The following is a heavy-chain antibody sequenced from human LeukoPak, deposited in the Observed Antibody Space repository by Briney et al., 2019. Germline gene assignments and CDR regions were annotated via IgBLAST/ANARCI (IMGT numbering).Heavy chain of an antibody. CDR1: GGSFSGYC. J-gene: IGHJ4*02. V-gene: IGHV4-59*01. CDR3: AREANYYGSGSYFEGTFDY. Sequence: SETLSLTCAVYGGSFSGYCWSWIRQPPGKGLEWIGYIYSSGTTNYNPSLKSRVTISIDTSKNEFSLRLTSVTAADTAVYYCAREANYYGSGSYFEGTFDYWGQGSLVTVSS. CDR2: IYSSGTT. D-gene: IGHD3-10*01.